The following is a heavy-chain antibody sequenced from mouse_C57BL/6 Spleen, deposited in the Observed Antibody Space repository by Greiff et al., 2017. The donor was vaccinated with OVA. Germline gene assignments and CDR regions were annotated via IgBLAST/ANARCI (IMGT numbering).Heavy chain of an antibody. CDR1: GYTFTSYW. J-gene: IGHJ4*01. D-gene: IGHD2-2*01. V-gene: IGHV1-64*01. CDR3: AREGLQGAMDY. Sequence: VQLQQPGAELVKPGASVKLSCKASGYTFTSYWMHWVKQRPGQGLEWIGMIHPNSGSTNYNEKFKSKATLTVDKSSSTAYMQLSSLTSEDSAVYYCAREGLQGAMDYWGQGTSVTVSS. CDR2: IHPNSGST.